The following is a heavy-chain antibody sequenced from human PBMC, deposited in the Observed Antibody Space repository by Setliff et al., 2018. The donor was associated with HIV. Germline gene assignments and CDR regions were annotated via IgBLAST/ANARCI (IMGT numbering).Heavy chain of an antibody. V-gene: IGHV4-39*01. CDR2: IYYSGST. CDR1: GGSISSSSYY. CDR3: ACGAAAGTDYYYYYYMDV. J-gene: IGHJ6*03. D-gene: IGHD6-13*01. Sequence: SETLSLTCTVSGGSISSSSYYWGWIRQPPGKGLEWIGSIYYSGSTYYNPSHKSRVTISVDTSKNQFSLKLSSVTAADTAVYYCACGAAAGTDYYYYYYMDVWGKGTTVTVSS.